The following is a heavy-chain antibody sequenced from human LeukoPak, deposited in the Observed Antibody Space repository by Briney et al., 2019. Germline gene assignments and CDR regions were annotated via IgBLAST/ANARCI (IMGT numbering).Heavy chain of an antibody. J-gene: IGHJ4*02. CDR1: GGSISSYY. CDR3: ATSFCFGDCYHFDY. V-gene: IGHV4-59*08. Sequence: SETLSLTCSVSGGSISSYYWSWIRQPPGKGLEWIGYLYYSGSTNSNPSLKSRVTMSLDTSKNQFSLKLTSVTAADTAVYYCATSFCFGDCYHFDYWGQGTLVTVSS. CDR2: LYYSGST. D-gene: IGHD2-21*02.